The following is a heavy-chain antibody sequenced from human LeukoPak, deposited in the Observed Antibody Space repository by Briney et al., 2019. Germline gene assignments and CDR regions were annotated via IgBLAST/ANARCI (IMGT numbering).Heavy chain of an antibody. J-gene: IGHJ4*02. D-gene: IGHD3-10*01. CDR1: GFTFSGYS. Sequence: GSLRLSCVASGFTFSGYSMNWVRQTPGKGLEWISYIDTSSGTIYHADSVKGRFSTSRDNAKNTLYLQMNSLRAEDTAVYYCAKDQGGSGSYYPIPPGYWGQGTLVTVSS. CDR2: IDTSSGTI. CDR3: AKDQGGSGSYYPIPPGY. V-gene: IGHV3-48*04.